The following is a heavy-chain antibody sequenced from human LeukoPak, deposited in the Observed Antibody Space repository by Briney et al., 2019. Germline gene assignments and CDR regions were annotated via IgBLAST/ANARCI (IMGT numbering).Heavy chain of an antibody. Sequence: PSETLSLTCTVSGGSISSYYWSWIRQPPGKGLEWIGYIYYSGSTNYNPSLKSRVTISVDTSKNQFSLKKNSVTAADTAVYYCARRLGTTFGSGYYYYYYYMDVWGKGTTVTVSS. CDR3: ARRLGTTFGSGYYYYYYYMDV. D-gene: IGHD2/OR15-2a*01. CDR2: IYYSGST. J-gene: IGHJ6*03. V-gene: IGHV4-59*01. CDR1: GGSISSYY.